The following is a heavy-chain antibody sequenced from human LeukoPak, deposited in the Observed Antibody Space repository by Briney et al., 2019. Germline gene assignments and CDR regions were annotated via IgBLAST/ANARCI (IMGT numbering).Heavy chain of an antibody. CDR2: IKSKTDGGTT. CDR1: GFTFSNAW. CDR3: TTGLLLWFGEYHGRPFDI. V-gene: IGHV3-15*01. Sequence: GGSLRLSCAASGFTFSNAWMSWVRQAPGKGLEWVGRIKSKTDGGTTDYAAPVKGRFTISRDDSKNTLYLQMNSLKTEDTAVYYCTTGLLLWFGEYHGRPFDIWGQGTMVTVSS. J-gene: IGHJ3*02. D-gene: IGHD3-10*01.